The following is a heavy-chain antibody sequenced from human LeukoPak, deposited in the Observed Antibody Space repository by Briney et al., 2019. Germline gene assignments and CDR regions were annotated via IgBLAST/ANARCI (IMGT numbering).Heavy chain of an antibody. J-gene: IGHJ4*02. CDR3: AGLSGSAPYLDY. Sequence: SVKVSCKASGGTFSSYAISWVRQAPGQGLEWMGGIIPIFGTANYAQKFQGRVTITTDESTSTAYMELSSLRSEDTAVYYCAGLSGSAPYLDYWGQGTLVTVSS. V-gene: IGHV1-69*05. CDR1: GGTFSSYA. CDR2: IIPIFGTA. D-gene: IGHD5-12*01.